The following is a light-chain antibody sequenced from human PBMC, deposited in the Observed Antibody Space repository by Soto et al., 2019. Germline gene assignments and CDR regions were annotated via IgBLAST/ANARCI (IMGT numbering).Light chain of an antibody. CDR3: TSYTRSPLYV. V-gene: IGLV2-14*03. J-gene: IGLJ1*01. CDR1: SRDIGGSNY. CDR2: DVN. Sequence: QSVLTQPASVSGSPGQSITVSCTGTSRDIGGSNYVSWYQQHPGKAPRLIIYDVNNRPSGVSARFSGSKSGNTASLTISGLQAEDEADYYCTSYTRSPLYVFGTGTKVTVL.